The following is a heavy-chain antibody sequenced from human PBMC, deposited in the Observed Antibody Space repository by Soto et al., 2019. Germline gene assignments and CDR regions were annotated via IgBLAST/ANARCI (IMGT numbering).Heavy chain of an antibody. V-gene: IGHV3-30-3*01. CDR2: ISDDGSNI. Sequence: PGGSLRLSCAAYGFTFSRYPMHWVRQAPGKGLEWVAGISDDGSNIQYADSVKGRFTVSRDDSKSTLYLQMNNLGTEDTAEYFCAREEPHPAPLVFWGQGTRVTVSS. CDR3: AREEPHPAPLVF. J-gene: IGHJ4*02. CDR1: GFTFSRYP.